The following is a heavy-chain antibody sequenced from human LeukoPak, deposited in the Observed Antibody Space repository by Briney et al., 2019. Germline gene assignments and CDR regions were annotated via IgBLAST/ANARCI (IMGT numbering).Heavy chain of an antibody. J-gene: IGHJ5*02. D-gene: IGHD3-3*01. CDR3: ARVPSKWSGYYSGDFRFDP. CDR1: GFTFSSYS. Sequence: PGGSLRLSCAASGFTFSSYSMNWVRQAPGKGLEWVSYISSSSSTIYYADSVKGRFTISRDNAKNSLYLQMNSLRDEDTAVYYCARVPSKWSGYYSGDFRFDPWGQGTLLTVSS. CDR2: ISSSSSTI. V-gene: IGHV3-48*02.